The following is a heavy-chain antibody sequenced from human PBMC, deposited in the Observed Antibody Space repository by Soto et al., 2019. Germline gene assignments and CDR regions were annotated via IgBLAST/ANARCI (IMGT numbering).Heavy chain of an antibody. CDR1: GFTFSSYA. CDR2: ISGSGGSS. CDR3: AKGGSYYYDSSGYYAN. D-gene: IGHD3-22*01. J-gene: IGHJ4*02. Sequence: GGSLRLSCAASGFTFSSYAMSWVRQAPGKGLEWVSAISGSGGSSYYADSVKGRFTISRDNSKNTLFLQMNSLRAEDTAIYYCAKGGSYYYDSSGYYANWGQGTLVTVSS. V-gene: IGHV3-23*01.